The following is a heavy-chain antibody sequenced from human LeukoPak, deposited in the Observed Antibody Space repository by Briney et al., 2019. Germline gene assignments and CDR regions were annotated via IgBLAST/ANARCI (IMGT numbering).Heavy chain of an antibody. CDR2: IHGGDSET. J-gene: IGHJ4*02. CDR1: GYSFGSYW. D-gene: IGHD3-10*01. CDR3: AIGAHGTGYYDY. Sequence: GESLMIFCKGSGYSFGSYWIGWVRQMPGKGLEGMGFIHGGDSETRYRPSFQGQVTISIDKSISTAYLQWSSLKASETAMYYCAIGAHGTGYYDYWGQGTLVTVSS. V-gene: IGHV5-51*01.